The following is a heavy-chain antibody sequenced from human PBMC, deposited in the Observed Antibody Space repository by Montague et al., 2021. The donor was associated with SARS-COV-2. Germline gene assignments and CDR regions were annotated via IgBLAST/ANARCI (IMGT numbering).Heavy chain of an antibody. Sequence: SETLSLTCSVSGFSISSGYYWCWCRHTPREELVWFGSRNQNRATYYNQSLQRPVTILLDTSKNQFSLSLTSVTAADTAVYYCARSGVGIFDFSYFDSWGQGSLVIVSS. CDR2: RNQNRAT. J-gene: IGHJ4*02. CDR3: ARSGVGIFDFSYFDS. CDR1: GFSISSGYY. D-gene: IGHD3-3*01. V-gene: IGHV4-38-2*02.